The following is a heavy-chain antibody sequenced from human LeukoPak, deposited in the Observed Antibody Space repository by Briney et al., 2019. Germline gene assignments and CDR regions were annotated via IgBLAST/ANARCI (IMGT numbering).Heavy chain of an antibody. J-gene: IGHJ4*02. CDR3: TIRDYYDSSGYSFPRSFDY. CDR2: IRSKANSYAT. CDR1: GLTFSGSA. Sequence: GGSLRLSCAASGLTFSGSAMHWVRQASGKGLEWVGRIRSKANSYATAYAASVKGRFTISRDDSKNTAYLQMNSLKTEDTAVYYCTIRDYYDSSGYSFPRSFDYWGQGTLVTVSS. V-gene: IGHV3-73*01. D-gene: IGHD3-22*01.